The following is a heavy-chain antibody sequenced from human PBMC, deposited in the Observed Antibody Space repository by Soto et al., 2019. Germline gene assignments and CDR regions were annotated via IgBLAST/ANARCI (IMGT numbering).Heavy chain of an antibody. CDR2: IIPILGIA. Sequence: QVRLVQSGAEVKKPGSSVKVSCKASGGTFSSYTISWVRKAPGQGLEWMGRIIPILGIANYAQKFQGRVTITADKSTSTAYMELRSLRYEDTAVYYCARVVSEQQLVEWGQGTLVTVSS. CDR1: GGTFSSYT. V-gene: IGHV1-69*02. D-gene: IGHD6-13*01. CDR3: ARVVSEQQLVE. J-gene: IGHJ4*02.